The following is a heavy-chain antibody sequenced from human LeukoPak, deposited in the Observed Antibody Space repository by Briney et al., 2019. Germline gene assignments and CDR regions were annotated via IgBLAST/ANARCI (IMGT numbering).Heavy chain of an antibody. D-gene: IGHD3-22*01. CDR3: ARVGYYDSSGYNDY. J-gene: IGHJ4*02. CDR1: GFTFSSYW. Sequence: GGSLRLSCAASGFTFSSYWMHWVRQPPGKGLIWVSHINIDGSSTGYADSVKGRFTISRNNAKNTLYLQMNSVRVEDTAVYYCARVGYYDSSGYNDYWGQGTLVTVSS. CDR2: INIDGSST. V-gene: IGHV3-74*01.